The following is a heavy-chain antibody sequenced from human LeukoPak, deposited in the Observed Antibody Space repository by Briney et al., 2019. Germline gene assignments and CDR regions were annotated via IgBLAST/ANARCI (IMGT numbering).Heavy chain of an antibody. CDR1: GYTFTSYA. CDR3: AETAMATTEQFDY. CDR2: INTNTGNP. Sequence: ASVKASCKASGYTFTSYAMNWVRQAPGQGLEWMGWINTNTGNPTYAQGFTGRFVFSLDTSVSTAYLQISSLKAEDTAVYYCAETAMATTEQFDYWGQGTLVTVSS. V-gene: IGHV7-4-1*02. J-gene: IGHJ4*02. D-gene: IGHD5-18*01.